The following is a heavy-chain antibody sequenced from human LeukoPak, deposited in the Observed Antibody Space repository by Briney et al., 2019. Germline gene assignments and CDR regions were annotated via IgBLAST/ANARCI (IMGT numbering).Heavy chain of an antibody. D-gene: IGHD3-22*01. CDR1: GGTFSSYA. V-gene: IGHV1-69*04. CDR3: ASRYDSSGYYADAFDI. J-gene: IGHJ3*02. CDR2: IIPILGIA. Sequence: SVKVSCKASGGTFSSYAISWVRQAPGQGPEWMGRIIPILGIANYAQKFQGRVTITADKSTSTAYMELSSLRSEDTAVYYCASRYDSSGYYADAFDIWGQGTMVTVSS.